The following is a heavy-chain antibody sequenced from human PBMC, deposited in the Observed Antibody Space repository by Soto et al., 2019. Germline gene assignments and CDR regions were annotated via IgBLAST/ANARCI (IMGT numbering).Heavy chain of an antibody. CDR3: ARDGVLLFTYFDY. D-gene: IGHD3-10*01. CDR2: ISSSSTI. Sequence: GGSLRLSCAASGFTFSSYSMNWVRQAPGKGLEWVSYISSSSTIYYADSVKGRFTISRDNAKNSLYLQMNSLRDEDTAVYYCARDGVLLFTYFDYWGQGTLVTVSS. V-gene: IGHV3-48*02. CDR1: GFTFSSYS. J-gene: IGHJ4*02.